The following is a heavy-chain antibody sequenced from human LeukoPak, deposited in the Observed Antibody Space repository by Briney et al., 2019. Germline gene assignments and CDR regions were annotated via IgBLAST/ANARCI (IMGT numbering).Heavy chain of an antibody. Sequence: GGSLRLSCAASEFTFYNSAMQWVRQAPDKGLEWVAFIGFDGSPKYYADSAKGRFTISRDNSKNTLYLQMNSLRGGDTALYYCARDSGYYYFDYGGQGTMVTVSS. V-gene: IGHV3-30*02. CDR3: ARDSGYYYFDY. D-gene: IGHD6-25*01. J-gene: IGHJ4*02. CDR2: IGFDGSPK. CDR1: EFTFYNSA.